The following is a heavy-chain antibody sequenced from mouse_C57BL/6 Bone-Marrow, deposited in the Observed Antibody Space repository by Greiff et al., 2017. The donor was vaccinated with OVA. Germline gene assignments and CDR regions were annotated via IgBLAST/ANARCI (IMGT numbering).Heavy chain of an antibody. CDR2: IYPSDSET. V-gene: IGHV1-61*01. J-gene: IGHJ1*03. CDR3: ARGVGYYGSSYWYFDV. D-gene: IGHD1-1*01. CDR1: GYTFTSYW. Sequence: QVQLQQPGAELVRPGSSVKLSCKASGYTFTSYWMDWVKQRPGQGLEWIGSIYPSDSETHYNQKFKDKATLTVDKSSSTAYMQLSSLTSEDSAVYYCARGVGYYGSSYWYFDVWGTGTTVTVSS.